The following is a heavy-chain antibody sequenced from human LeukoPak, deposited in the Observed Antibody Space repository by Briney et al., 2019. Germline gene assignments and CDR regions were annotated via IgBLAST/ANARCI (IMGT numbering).Heavy chain of an antibody. CDR2: MIPIFPTS. Sequence: SVKVSCKASGGTFSSYAISWVRQAPGQGLEWMGGMIPIFPTSNYAQTFQGSVTFTADESASTAYMELGSLRSEDTAVYYCARDGGSSWYTSGYDYWGQGTLVTVSS. J-gene: IGHJ4*02. V-gene: IGHV1-69*13. CDR3: ARDGGSSWYTSGYDY. CDR1: GGTFSSYA. D-gene: IGHD6-13*01.